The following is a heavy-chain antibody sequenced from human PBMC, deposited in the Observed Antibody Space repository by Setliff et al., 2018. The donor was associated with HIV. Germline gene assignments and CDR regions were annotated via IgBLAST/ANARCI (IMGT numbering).Heavy chain of an antibody. Sequence: GASVKVSCKASGYTFTSFAIHWVRQAPGHGLEWMGWINAGNGDTEYSQKFQGRVTIDRDTSATTAYMELSSLRSEDTAIYYCARQSVSATFDSWGQGTLVTVSS. CDR2: INAGNGDT. CDR3: ARQSVSATFDS. V-gene: IGHV1-3*01. J-gene: IGHJ4*02. D-gene: IGHD6-19*01. CDR1: GYTFTSFA.